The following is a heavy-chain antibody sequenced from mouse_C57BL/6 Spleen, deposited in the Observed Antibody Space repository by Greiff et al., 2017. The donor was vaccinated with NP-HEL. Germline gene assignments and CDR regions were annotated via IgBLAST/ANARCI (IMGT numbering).Heavy chain of an antibody. V-gene: IGHV1-15*01. CDR2: IDPETGGT. J-gene: IGHJ3*01. CDR1: GYTFTDYE. CDR3: TIEDQPYYYGSRTWFAY. Sequence: VQLQQSGAELVRPGASVTLSCKASGYTFTDYEMHWVKQTPVHGLEWIGAIDPETGGTAYNQKFKGKAILTADKSSSTAYMELRSLTSEDSAVDYCTIEDQPYYYGSRTWFAYWGQGTLVTVSA. D-gene: IGHD1-1*01.